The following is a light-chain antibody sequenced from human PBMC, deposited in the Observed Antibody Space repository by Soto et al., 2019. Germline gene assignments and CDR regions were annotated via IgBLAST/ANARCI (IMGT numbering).Light chain of an antibody. CDR3: QQRSAWPLT. V-gene: IGKV3-11*01. CDR2: EAS. J-gene: IGKJ4*01. Sequence: EIVLTHSPAPLSLSPGERATLSCRASQIINTSLAWYQQQPGQPPRLLIYEASIRANGVPARFSGSASGTDFTLSISGLEPDDFAVYYCQQRSAWPLTFGGGTQGEIK. CDR1: QIINTS.